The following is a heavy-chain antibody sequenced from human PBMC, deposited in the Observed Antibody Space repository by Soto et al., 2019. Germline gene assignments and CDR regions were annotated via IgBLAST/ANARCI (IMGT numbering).Heavy chain of an antibody. Sequence: SQTLSLTCDISGDSVYSNSAAWNWIRQSPSRGLEWLGRTYYRSKWYRDYAVSVKGRITINPDTSKNQFSLQLNSVTPEDTAMYYCVRDVGFDHDYWGRGTLDTVSS. D-gene: IGHD1-26*01. V-gene: IGHV6-1*01. J-gene: IGHJ4*01. CDR1: GDSVYSNSAA. CDR2: TYYRSKWYR. CDR3: VRDVGFDHDY.